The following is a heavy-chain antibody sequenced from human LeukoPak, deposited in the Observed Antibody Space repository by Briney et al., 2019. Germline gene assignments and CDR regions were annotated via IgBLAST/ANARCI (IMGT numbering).Heavy chain of an antibody. V-gene: IGHV1-69*13. D-gene: IGHD2-21*02. CDR2: IIPIFGTA. Sequence: SVKVSCKASGGTVSSYAISWVPQPPGQGLEWMGGIIPIFGTANYAQKFQGRVTITADESTSTAYMELSSLRSYDTAVYYCARDPNYCRGDCYPYHFDYWGQGTLVTVSS. CDR1: GGTVSSYA. J-gene: IGHJ4*02. CDR3: ARDPNYCRGDCYPYHFDY.